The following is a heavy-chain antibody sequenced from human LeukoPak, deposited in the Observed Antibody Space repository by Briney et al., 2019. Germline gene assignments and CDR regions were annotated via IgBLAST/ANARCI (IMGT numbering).Heavy chain of an antibody. V-gene: IGHV5-51*01. CDR1: GYSFTSYW. Sequence: GGSLEISCQGSGYSFTSYWIGWVRPQPGKGLEWMGIIYPGDSDTRDSPSFQGQVTISADKSISTAYLQWSSVKASETAIYYCARHTGSVDAMDVWGQGTTITVSS. D-gene: IGHD4-17*01. CDR2: IYPGDSDT. J-gene: IGHJ6*02. CDR3: ARHTGSVDAMDV.